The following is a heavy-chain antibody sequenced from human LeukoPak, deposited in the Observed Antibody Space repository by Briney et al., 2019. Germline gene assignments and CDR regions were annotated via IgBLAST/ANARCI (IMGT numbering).Heavy chain of an antibody. CDR1: GYTFTSYA. D-gene: IGHD5-18*01. J-gene: IGHJ3*02. V-gene: IGHV1-3*01. Sequence: ASVKVSCKASGYTFTSYAMHWVRQAPGQRLEWMGWINAGNGNTKYSQKFQGRVTITRDTSASTAYMELSSLRSEDTAVYYCVRGYSYATGAFDIWGQGTMVTVSS. CDR3: VRGYSYATGAFDI. CDR2: INAGNGNT.